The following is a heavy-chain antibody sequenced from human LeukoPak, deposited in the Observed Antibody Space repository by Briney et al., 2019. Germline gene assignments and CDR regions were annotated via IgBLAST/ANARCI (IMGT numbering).Heavy chain of an antibody. V-gene: IGHV3-72*01. D-gene: IGHD1-26*01. CDR2: TRNKANSYTT. Sequence: PGGSLRLSCAASGFTFSDHYIDWVRQAPGKGLEWVGRTRNKANSYTTEYAASVKGRFTISRDDSKNSLYLQMSSLETEDTAVYYCVRAHRIVGGTSHFDYWGQGTLVTVSS. CDR3: VRAHRIVGGTSHFDY. CDR1: GFTFSDHY. J-gene: IGHJ4*02.